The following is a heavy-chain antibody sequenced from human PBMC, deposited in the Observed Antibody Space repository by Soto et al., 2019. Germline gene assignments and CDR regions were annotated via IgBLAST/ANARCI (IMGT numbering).Heavy chain of an antibody. CDR1: GGTFSSYA. Sequence: SVKVSCKASGGTFSSYAISWVRQAPGRGLEWMGGIIPIFGTANYAQKFQGRVTITADESTSTAYMELSSLRSEDTAVYYCARDPGSSSWYAPHFDYWGQGTLVTVSS. D-gene: IGHD6-13*01. CDR2: IIPIFGTA. V-gene: IGHV1-69*13. CDR3: ARDPGSSSWYAPHFDY. J-gene: IGHJ4*02.